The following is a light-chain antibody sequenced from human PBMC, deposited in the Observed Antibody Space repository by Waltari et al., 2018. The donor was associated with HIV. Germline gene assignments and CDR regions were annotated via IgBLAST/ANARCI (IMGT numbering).Light chain of an antibody. CDR2: AAS. CDR1: QGIDNY. Sequence: DIQMTQSPSSLSASVGARVTITCRASQGIDNYLAWYQQKPGKVPKLLIYAASTLQSGVPSRFSGSGSGTAFTLTISSLQPEDVATYYCQRYNSAQWTFGHGTKVEIK. CDR3: QRYNSAQWT. V-gene: IGKV1-27*01. J-gene: IGKJ1*01.